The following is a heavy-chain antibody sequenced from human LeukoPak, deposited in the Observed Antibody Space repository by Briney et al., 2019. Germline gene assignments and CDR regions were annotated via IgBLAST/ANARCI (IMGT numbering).Heavy chain of an antibody. CDR2: IYHSGST. J-gene: IGHJ4*02. CDR1: GGSVSSGSYS. CDR3: ARDRYGDHTYFDY. D-gene: IGHD4-17*01. V-gene: IGHV4-30-2*01. Sequence: KASETLSLTCTVSGGSVSSGSYSWSWIRQPPGKGLEWIGYIYHSGSTYYNPSLKSRVTISVDRSKNQFSLKLSSVTAADTAVYYCARDRYGDHTYFDYWGQGTLVTVSS.